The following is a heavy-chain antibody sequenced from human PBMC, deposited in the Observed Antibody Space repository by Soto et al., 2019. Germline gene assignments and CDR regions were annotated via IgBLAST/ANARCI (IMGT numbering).Heavy chain of an antibody. Sequence: SETLSLTCTVSGGSISSYYWSWIRQPPGKGLEWIGYIYYSGSTNYNPSLKSRVTISVDTSKNQFSLKLSSVTAADTAVYYCARGGKVWYSSSPRGLFDPWGQGTLVTVSS. CDR1: GGSISSYY. V-gene: IGHV4-59*01. CDR2: IYYSGST. J-gene: IGHJ5*02. D-gene: IGHD6-6*01. CDR3: ARGGKVWYSSSPRGLFDP.